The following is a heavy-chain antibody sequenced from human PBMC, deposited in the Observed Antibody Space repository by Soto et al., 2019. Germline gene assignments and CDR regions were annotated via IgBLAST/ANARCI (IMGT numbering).Heavy chain of an antibody. CDR2: IYYSGST. V-gene: IGHV4-30-4*01. Sequence: QVQLQESGPGLVKPSQTLSLTCTVSGGSIRSGDYYWSWIRQPPEKGLEWIGYIYYSGSTYYNPSPKNRVTISVDTSTSHFSLKLGSVTAADKAVYYGARAHPLKYTYGLRGAFDLWGQGTMVTVSS. CDR3: ARAHPLKYTYGLRGAFDL. J-gene: IGHJ3*01. CDR1: GGSIRSGDYY. D-gene: IGHD5-18*01.